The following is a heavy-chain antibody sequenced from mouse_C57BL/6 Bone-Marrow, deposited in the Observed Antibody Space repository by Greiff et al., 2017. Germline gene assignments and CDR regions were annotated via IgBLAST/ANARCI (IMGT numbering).Heavy chain of an antibody. CDR1: GYTFTSYW. Sequence: VQLQQPGAELVKPGASVKLSCKASGYTFTSYWMHWVKQRPGRGLEWIGRIDPKGGGPKYNEKFKSKATLTVDKPSSTAYMQLSSLTTVDSADYCCARERLRSFAYWGQGTLVTVSA. CDR2: IDPKGGGP. D-gene: IGHD3-2*02. J-gene: IGHJ3*01. V-gene: IGHV1-72*01. CDR3: ARERLRSFAY.